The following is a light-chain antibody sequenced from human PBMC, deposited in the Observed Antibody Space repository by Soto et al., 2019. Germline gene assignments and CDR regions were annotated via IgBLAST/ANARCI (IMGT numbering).Light chain of an antibody. Sequence: EIVMTQSPATLSVSPGERADLSCRASQSISSNLAWYQQKPGQAPRLLIYGVSTRATGIPARFSGSGSGTEFILTINSLQSEDFAVYYCQQYNKWPLAFGQGTKVDIK. J-gene: IGKJ1*01. CDR3: QQYNKWPLA. CDR1: QSISSN. CDR2: GVS. V-gene: IGKV3-15*01.